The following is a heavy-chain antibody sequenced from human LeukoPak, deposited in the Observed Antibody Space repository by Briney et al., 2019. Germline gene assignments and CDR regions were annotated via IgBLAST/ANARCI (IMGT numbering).Heavy chain of an antibody. CDR3: ARAPVRAYSYGFVSLDAFDI. V-gene: IGHV4-34*01. CDR1: GFTFSIYA. D-gene: IGHD5-18*01. Sequence: KTGGSLRLSCAASGFTFSIYAMSWVRQPPGKGLEWIGEINHSGSSSYKPSLKSRVTISLDTSENQFSLKLSSVTAADTAVYYCARAPVRAYSYGFVSLDAFDIWGQGTMVTVSS. J-gene: IGHJ3*02. CDR2: INHSGSS.